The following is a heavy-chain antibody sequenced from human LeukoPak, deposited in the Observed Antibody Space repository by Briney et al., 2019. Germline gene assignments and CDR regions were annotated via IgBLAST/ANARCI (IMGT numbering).Heavy chain of an antibody. CDR3: ARGGQGLGT. V-gene: IGHV4-34*01. CDR2: INHSGGA. D-gene: IGHD1-7*01. CDR1: GGCFSGYY. Sequence: SETLSLTCAVYGGCFSGYYWNWIRQPPGKGLEWIGEINHSGGANYNPSLKSRVTISIDTSKNQFSLKLSSVTAADTAVYYCARGGQGLGTWGQGTLVTVSS. J-gene: IGHJ4*02.